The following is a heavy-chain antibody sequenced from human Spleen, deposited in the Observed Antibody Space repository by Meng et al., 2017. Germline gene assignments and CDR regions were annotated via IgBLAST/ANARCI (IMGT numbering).Heavy chain of an antibody. J-gene: IGHJ2*01. CDR2: AHYSGST. CDR1: GGSISIYY. V-gene: IGHV4-59*01. D-gene: IGHD4-17*01. Sequence: SETLSLTCTVSGGSISIYYWSWIRQPPGKPLEWIGFAHYSGSTDYNPSLKGRVTISLDTSKDQLSLRLSSVTAADTAVYYCVRKYGDQHWYFDLWGRGTLVTVS. CDR3: VRKYGDQHWYFDL.